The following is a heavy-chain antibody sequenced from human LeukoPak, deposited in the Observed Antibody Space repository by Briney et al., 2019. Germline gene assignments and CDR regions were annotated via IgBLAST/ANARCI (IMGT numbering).Heavy chain of an antibody. D-gene: IGHD5-18*01. CDR2: IYSGGST. Sequence: GGSLRLSCAASGFTVSSNYMSWVRQAPGKGLEWVSVIYSGGSTYYADSVKGRFTISRDNSKNTLYLQMNSLRAEDTAVYYCARDPPSGYSYGYFDYWGREPWSPSPQ. J-gene: IGHJ4*02. CDR1: GFTVSSNY. CDR3: ARDPPSGYSYGYFDY. V-gene: IGHV3-66*01.